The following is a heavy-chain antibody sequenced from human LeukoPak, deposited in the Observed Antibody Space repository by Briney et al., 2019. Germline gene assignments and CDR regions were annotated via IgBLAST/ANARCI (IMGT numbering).Heavy chain of an antibody. CDR2: IIPIFGTA. CDR1: GYTFTSYG. Sequence: GASVKVSCKASGYTFTSYGISWVRQAPGQGLEWMGGIIPIFGTANYAQKFQGRVTITADESTSTAYMELSSLRSEDTAVYYCARDTPYYYDSSGYYLLMIWGQGTLVTVSS. J-gene: IGHJ4*02. V-gene: IGHV1-69*13. D-gene: IGHD3-22*01. CDR3: ARDTPYYYDSSGYYLLMI.